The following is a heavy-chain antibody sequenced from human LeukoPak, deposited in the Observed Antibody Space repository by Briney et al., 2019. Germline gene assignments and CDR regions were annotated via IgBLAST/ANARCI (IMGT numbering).Heavy chain of an antibody. CDR3: ARDVGITMVRGGAFDI. J-gene: IGHJ3*02. V-gene: IGHV3-48*01. CDR1: GFTFSSYS. D-gene: IGHD3-10*01. CDR2: ISSSSSTI. Sequence: GGSLRLSCAASGFTFSSYSMNWVRQAPGKGLEWVSYISSSSSTIYYADSVKGRFTISRDNAKNSLYLQMNSLRAEDTALYHCARDVGITMVRGGAFDIWGQGTMVTVSS.